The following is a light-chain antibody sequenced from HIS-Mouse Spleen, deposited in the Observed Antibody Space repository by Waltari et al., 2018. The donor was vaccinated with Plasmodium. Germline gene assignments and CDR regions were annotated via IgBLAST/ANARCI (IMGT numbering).Light chain of an antibody. CDR3: QQYYSTPLT. CDR1: QSVLYSSNNKNY. Sequence: DIVMTQSPDSLAVSLGERATINCKSSQSVLYSSNNKNYLAWYQQKPGQPPKLLIYWALTRESGVPDRFSGSGSVTDFTLTISSLQAEDVAVYYCQQYYSTPLTFGGGTK. V-gene: IGKV4-1*01. CDR2: WAL. J-gene: IGKJ4*01.